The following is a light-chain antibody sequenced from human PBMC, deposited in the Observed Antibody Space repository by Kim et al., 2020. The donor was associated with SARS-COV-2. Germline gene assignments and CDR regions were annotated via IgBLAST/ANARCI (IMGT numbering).Light chain of an antibody. J-gene: IGLJ2*01. CDR3: QVWDSSTVV. Sequence: VALGQTARITCGGNNSGSKNVNWYQQKPGQAPVLVIYRDSNRPSGIPERFSGSNSGNTATLTISRAQAGDEADYYCQVWDSSTVVFGGGTKLTVL. V-gene: IGLV3-9*01. CDR1: NSGSKN. CDR2: RDS.